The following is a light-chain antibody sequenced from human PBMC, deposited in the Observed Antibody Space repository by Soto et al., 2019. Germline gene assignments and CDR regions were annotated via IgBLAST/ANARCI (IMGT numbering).Light chain of an antibody. V-gene: IGKV1-5*01. CDR3: QHYHSQSIT. CDR2: AAS. J-gene: IGKJ4*01. CDR1: ENIFKF. Sequence: DILLIQSPATLSASVGDRITITCRASENIFKFLAWYQQRSGSAPNLLIYAASDLEKGVRSRFSGSGSGTEFTLTIDNLQPNDSTTYFCQHYHSQSITFGGGTQVDVK.